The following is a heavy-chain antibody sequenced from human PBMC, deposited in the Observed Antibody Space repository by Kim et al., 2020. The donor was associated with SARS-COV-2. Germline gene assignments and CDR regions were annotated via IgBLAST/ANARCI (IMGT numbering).Heavy chain of an antibody. J-gene: IGHJ6*03. CDR3: ARGLLVRGVFYYYYYMDV. V-gene: IGHV1-8*01. CDR2: MNPNSGNT. D-gene: IGHD3-10*01. Sequence: ASVKVSCKASGYTFTSYDINWVRQATGQGLEWMGWMNPNSGNTGYAQKFHGRVTMTRNTSISTAYMELSSLRSEDTAVYYCARGLLVRGVFYYYYYMDVWGKGTTVTVSS. CDR1: GYTFTSYD.